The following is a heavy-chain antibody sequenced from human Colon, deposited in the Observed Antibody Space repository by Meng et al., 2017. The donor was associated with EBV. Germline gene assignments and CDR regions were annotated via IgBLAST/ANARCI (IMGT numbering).Heavy chain of an antibody. CDR2: ISTNTGNP. Sequence: QVQLVQSGSELKKPGASVKVSCKASGYTFTRYPMNWVRQAPGQGLEWMGWISTNTGNPTYAQGFTGRFVFSVDTSVSTAYLRISSLKAEDTAVYYCGTLKYTSGFYGPAYWGQGALVTVSS. CDR3: GTLKYTSGFYGPAY. V-gene: IGHV7-4-1*02. CDR1: GYTFTRYP. J-gene: IGHJ4*02. D-gene: IGHD6-19*01.